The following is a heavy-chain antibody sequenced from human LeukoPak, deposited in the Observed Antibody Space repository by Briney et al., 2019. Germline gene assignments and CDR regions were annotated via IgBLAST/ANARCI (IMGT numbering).Heavy chain of an antibody. CDR2: NYYVGST. CDR3: AGYTMSTMADY. D-gene: IGHD5/OR15-5a*01. V-gene: IGHV4-39*01. CDR1: GGSVSSSGYY. J-gene: IGHJ4*02. Sequence: PSETLSLTCTVSGGSVSSSGYYWGWIRQPPGKGLEWIGSNYYVGSTHYNPSLKSRVTIALDTCKNQFSLTLSSVTAADTAVYYCAGYTMSTMADYWGQGTQVTVSA.